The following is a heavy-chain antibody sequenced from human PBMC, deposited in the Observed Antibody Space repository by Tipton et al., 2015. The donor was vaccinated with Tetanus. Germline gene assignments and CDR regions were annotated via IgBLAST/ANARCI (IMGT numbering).Heavy chain of an antibody. J-gene: IGHJ4*02. Sequence: GLVKPSETLSLTCTVSGGSISSYYWSWIRQPAGKGLEWIGRIYTSGSTNYNPSLKSRVTISVDTSKNQFSLKLSSVTAADTAVYYCARDRNGWYEGEYYFDYWGQGTLVTVSS. D-gene: IGHD6-19*01. V-gene: IGHV4-4*07. CDR1: GGSISSYY. CDR3: ARDRNGWYEGEYYFDY. CDR2: IYTSGST.